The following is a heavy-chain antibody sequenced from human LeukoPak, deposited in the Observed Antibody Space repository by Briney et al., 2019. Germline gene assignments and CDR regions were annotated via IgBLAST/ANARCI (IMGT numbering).Heavy chain of an antibody. Sequence: PSETLSLTCTVSGVSISSSSYYWGWIRQPPGRGPEWIGIIYYNGGTYYSPSLTSRVTISVDTSKNQFSLKLSSVTASDTAVYYCARHHDTNGFSPFGPWGQGTLVTVSS. D-gene: IGHD2-8*01. V-gene: IGHV4-39*01. J-gene: IGHJ5*02. CDR1: GVSISSSSYY. CDR3: ARHHDTNGFSPFGP. CDR2: IYYNGGT.